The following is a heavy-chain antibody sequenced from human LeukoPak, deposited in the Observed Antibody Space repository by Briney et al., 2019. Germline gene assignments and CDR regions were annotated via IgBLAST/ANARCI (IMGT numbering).Heavy chain of an antibody. J-gene: IGHJ5*02. CDR2: IYTSGST. V-gene: IGHV4-61*02. D-gene: IGHD6-13*01. CDR3: ARDREQQLARGWFDP. CDR1: GGSISSGSYY. Sequence: SETLSLTCTVSGGSISSGSYYWSWIRQPAGKGLEWIGRIYTSGSTNYNPSLKSRVTISVDTSKNQFSLKLSSVTAADTAVYYCARDREQQLARGWFDPWGQGTLATVSS.